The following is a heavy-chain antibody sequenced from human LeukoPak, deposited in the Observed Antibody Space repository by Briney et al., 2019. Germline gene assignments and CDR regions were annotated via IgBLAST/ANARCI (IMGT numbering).Heavy chain of an antibody. CDR1: GGSISSYY. CDR3: AMGYSHPDY. Sequence: SETLSLTCTVSGGSISSYYWNWIRQPPGKGLEWIGYIYDGGSTNYNPSLKSRVTISLDTSKNQISLRLSSVTAADTAVYYCAMGYSHPDYWGQGTLVTVSS. D-gene: IGHD5-18*01. V-gene: IGHV4-59*01. CDR2: IYDGGST. J-gene: IGHJ4*02.